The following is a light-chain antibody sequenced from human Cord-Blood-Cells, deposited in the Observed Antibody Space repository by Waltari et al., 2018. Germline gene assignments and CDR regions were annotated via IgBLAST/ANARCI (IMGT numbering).Light chain of an antibody. CDR3: QQYNSYVT. CDR1: QSISSW. J-gene: IGKJ1*01. Sequence: DIQMTQSPSTLSASVGDRVTITCRASQSISSWLAWYQQKPGKAPKLLIYKESSLESGVPSRFSGSGSGTEFTLTISSLQPDDFATYYCQQYNSYVTFGQGTKVEIK. CDR2: KES. V-gene: IGKV1-5*03.